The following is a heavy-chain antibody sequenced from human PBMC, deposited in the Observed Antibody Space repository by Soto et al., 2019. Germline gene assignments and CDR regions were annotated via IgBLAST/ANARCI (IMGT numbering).Heavy chain of an antibody. D-gene: IGHD2-15*01. CDR1: GGSIRSGGYY. V-gene: IGHV4-31*03. CDR3: AIIRSDGSCHEETGCWFDP. Sequence: SETLSLTCTVSGGSIRSGGYYWSWIRQSPEKGLEWIGYIYYSGATYYNPSLESRLTISVDTSKNQFSLKLSSVTAADTALYYCAIIRSDGSCHEETGCWFDPWGQGTLVT. J-gene: IGHJ5*02. CDR2: IYYSGAT.